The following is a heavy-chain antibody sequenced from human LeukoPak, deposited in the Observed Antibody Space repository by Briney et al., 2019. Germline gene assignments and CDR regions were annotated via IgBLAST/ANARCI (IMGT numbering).Heavy chain of an antibody. J-gene: IGHJ3*02. CDR3: AREGTQAAHGGFDI. CDR1: GFTFTNYW. Sequence: GGSLRLSCVASGFTFTNYWMNWVRQAPGKGLEWVASIKQDGSQKSYVDSVKGRFTISRDNAKNSLSLQMDSLRGEDTAVYYCAREGTQAAHGGFDIWGQGTMVTVSS. CDR2: IKQDGSQK. D-gene: IGHD4-23*01. V-gene: IGHV3-7*01.